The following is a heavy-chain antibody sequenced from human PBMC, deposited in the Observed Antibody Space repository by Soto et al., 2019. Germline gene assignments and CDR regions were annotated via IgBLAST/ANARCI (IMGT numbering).Heavy chain of an antibody. CDR1: GDSINNSHW. J-gene: IGHJ5*02. CDR2: TYHSGTT. V-gene: IGHV4-4*02. Sequence: QVQLQESGPGLVQPSWTLSLTCAVSGDSINNSHWWSWVRQTPGKGLEWIGETYHSGTTNYTPSLKTRVTISIDKSKNQFSLKMNSVTAADTAVYYCAREVNSSPARGPNWFDPWGQGTLVTVSS. CDR3: AREVNSSPARGPNWFDP. D-gene: IGHD6-13*01.